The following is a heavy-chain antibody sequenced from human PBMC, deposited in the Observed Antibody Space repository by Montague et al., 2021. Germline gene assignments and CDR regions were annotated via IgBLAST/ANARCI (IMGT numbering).Heavy chain of an antibody. CDR1: GFTFSSYA. Sequence: SLRLSCAASGFTFSSYATSWVRQTPGQGLEWVSTMNAGSGNTYYADSVKGRFTISRGNSKNTLYLQMNSLRAEDTAVYYCARDGPRTHYFVYWGQGALVTVPS. V-gene: IGHV3-23*01. CDR2: MNAGSGNT. D-gene: IGHD2-2*01. CDR3: ARDGPRTHYFVY. J-gene: IGHJ4*02.